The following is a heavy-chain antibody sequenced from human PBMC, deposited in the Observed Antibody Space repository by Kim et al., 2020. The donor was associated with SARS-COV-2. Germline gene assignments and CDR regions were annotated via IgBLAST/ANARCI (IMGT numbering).Heavy chain of an antibody. Sequence: SVKVSCKASGGTFSSYAISWVRQAPGQGLEWMGGIIPIFGTANYAQKFQGRVTITADESTSTAYMELSSLRSEDTAVYYCARGSANDYGDYVFHYYGMDVWGQGTTVTVSS. CDR3: ARGSANDYGDYVFHYYGMDV. CDR1: GGTFSSYA. CDR2: IIPIFGTA. V-gene: IGHV1-69*13. J-gene: IGHJ6*02. D-gene: IGHD4-17*01.